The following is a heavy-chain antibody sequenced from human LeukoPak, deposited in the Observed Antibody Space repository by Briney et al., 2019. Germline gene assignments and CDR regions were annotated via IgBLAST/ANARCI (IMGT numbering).Heavy chain of an antibody. V-gene: IGHV1-68*01. CDR3: VRTAYCGGDCFAKYYFDY. J-gene: IGHJ4*02. Sequence: ASVKVSCKASGYTFTYCSLHWLQQAPGQGLERMRWITLYNSNTNYAKKFQGRVTITRDMSLRTAYIELSSLRSEDSAVYYWVRTAYCGGDCFAKYYFDYWGQGTLVTVSS. CDR1: GYTFTYCS. CDR2: ITLYNSNT. D-gene: IGHD2-21*02.